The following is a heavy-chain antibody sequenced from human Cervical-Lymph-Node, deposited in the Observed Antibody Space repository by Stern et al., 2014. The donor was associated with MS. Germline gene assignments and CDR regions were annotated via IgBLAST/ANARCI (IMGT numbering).Heavy chain of an antibody. J-gene: IGHJ6*02. CDR1: SGSMSGYY. D-gene: IGHD2-2*01. CDR3: ARVPGVKKYFYGMDV. Sequence: QVQLQESGPGLVKPSETLSLTCTVSSGSMSGYYWTWIRQPAGKGLEWIGRIYPSGSTAYNPSLKSRVTMSVDTSKNQFSLSLNSVTAADTAVYYCARVPGVKKYFYGMDVWGPGTRVTVSS. V-gene: IGHV4-4*07. CDR2: IYPSGST.